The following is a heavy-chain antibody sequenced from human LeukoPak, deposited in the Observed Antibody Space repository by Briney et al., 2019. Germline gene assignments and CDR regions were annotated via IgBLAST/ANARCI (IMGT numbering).Heavy chain of an antibody. CDR1: GFTFSSYW. CDR2: IQHDGSDQ. D-gene: IGHD5-12*01. J-gene: IGHJ4*02. V-gene: IGHV3-7*01. Sequence: QTGGSLRLSCAASGFTFSSYWMSWLRQAPGKGLEWVANIQHDGSDQYYEDSVKGRFTISRDNAKDSLFLQMNSLRAEDTAVYFCARKSGYARDYWGQGNLVTVSS. CDR3: ARKSGYARDY.